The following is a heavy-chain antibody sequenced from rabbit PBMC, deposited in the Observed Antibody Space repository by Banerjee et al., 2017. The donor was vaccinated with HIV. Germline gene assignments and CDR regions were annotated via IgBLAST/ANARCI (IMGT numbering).Heavy chain of an antibody. D-gene: IGHD1-1*01. J-gene: IGHJ2*01. CDR1: GFSFSSRY. CDR3: ARTSNGDYRLGF. V-gene: IGHV1S45*01. Sequence: QEQLEESGGDLVKPEGSLTLTCTASGFSFSSRYICWVRQAPGKGLEWIACIYGSSSGSTWYASWAKGRFTISKTSSTTVTLQMTSLTAADTDTYFCARTSNGDYRLGFRGPGTLVTVS. CDR2: IYGSSSGST.